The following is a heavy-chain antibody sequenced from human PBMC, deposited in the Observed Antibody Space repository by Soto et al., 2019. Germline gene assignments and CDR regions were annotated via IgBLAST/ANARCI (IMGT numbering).Heavy chain of an antibody. J-gene: IGHJ4*02. V-gene: IGHV3-23*01. CDR1: GFTFSSYA. D-gene: IGHD3-22*01. CDR3: AKGRESSGSYRPFDY. Sequence: EVQLLESGGGLVQPGGSLRLSCVASGFTFSSYAMSWVRQAPGKGLEWVSAISYSGGDTNYADSVKGRFTISRDNSKNTLYLQMNSLRAEDTAVYYCAKGRESSGSYRPFDYWGQGALVTVSS. CDR2: ISYSGGDT.